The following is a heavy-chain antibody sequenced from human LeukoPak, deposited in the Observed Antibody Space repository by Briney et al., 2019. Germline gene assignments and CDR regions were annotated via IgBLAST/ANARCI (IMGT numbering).Heavy chain of an antibody. CDR2: VYSDDIR. J-gene: IGHJ4*02. CDR3: TRDSTTFRFGY. V-gene: IGHV3-53*01. Sequence: GGSLRLSCAASGVAVSSSYMSWVRQAPGKGLEWVAIVYSDDIRYYVDSVKGRFSISRDTSRNTLYLQMNSLRAEDTAVYYCTRDSTTFRFGYWGQGTLVTVSS. D-gene: IGHD4-11*01. CDR1: GVAVSSSY.